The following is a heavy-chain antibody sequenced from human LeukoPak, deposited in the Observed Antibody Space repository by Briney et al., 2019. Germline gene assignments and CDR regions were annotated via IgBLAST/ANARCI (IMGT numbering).Heavy chain of an antibody. D-gene: IGHD3-22*01. CDR2: IYHSGNT. Sequence: PSETLSLTCTVSGGSISSYYWGWVRQPPGKGLEWIGSIYHSGNTYYNPSLKSRVSISVDTSKNQFSLELFSVTAADTAVYYCARGDFKWFSPLFRAFNIWGQGTMVTVSS. V-gene: IGHV4-38-2*02. CDR3: ARGDFKWFSPLFRAFNI. J-gene: IGHJ3*02. CDR1: GGSISSYY.